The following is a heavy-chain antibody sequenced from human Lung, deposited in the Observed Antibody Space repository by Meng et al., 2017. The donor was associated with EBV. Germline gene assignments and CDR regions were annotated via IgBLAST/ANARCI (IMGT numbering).Heavy chain of an antibody. CDR3: ARGATSVFDL. CDR2: TYYRSKWYN. V-gene: IGHV6-1*01. J-gene: IGHJ2*01. CDR1: GDSFSSSSAA. Sequence: QVHLQQSGPGLVTPSQTLSLTCVLSGDSFSSSSAAWTWIRQSPSRGLEWLGRTYYRSKWYNDYAVFVKSRITINPDTSKNQFSLQLNSVTPEDTAVYYCARGATSVFDLWGRGTLVTVSS.